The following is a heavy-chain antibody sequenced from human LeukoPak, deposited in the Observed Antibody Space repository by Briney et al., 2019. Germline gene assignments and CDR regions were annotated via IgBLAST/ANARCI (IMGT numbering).Heavy chain of an antibody. CDR2: IYYSGST. J-gene: IGHJ4*02. CDR3: ARSGGYYYGSAQGSPSYYFDY. V-gene: IGHV4-30-4*01. D-gene: IGHD3-10*01. Sequence: SETLSLTCTVSGGSISSGDYYWSWIRQPPGKGLEWIGYIYYSGSTYYNPSLKSRVTISVDTSKNQFSLKLSSVTAADTAVYYCARSGGYYYGSAQGSPSYYFDYWGQGTLVTVYS. CDR1: GGSISSGDYY.